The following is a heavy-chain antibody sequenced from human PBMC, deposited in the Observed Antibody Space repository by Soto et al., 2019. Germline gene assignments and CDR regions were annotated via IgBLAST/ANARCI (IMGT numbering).Heavy chain of an antibody. CDR2: IIPIFGTA. Sequence: ASVKVSCKASGGTFSSYAISWVRQAPGQGLEWMGGIIPIFGTANYAQKFQGRVTITADKSTRTAYMELSSLRSEDTAVYYCARTPAMVREYAYYYYGMDVWGQGTTGTV. CDR3: ARTPAMVREYAYYYYGMDV. V-gene: IGHV1-69*06. CDR1: GGTFSSYA. D-gene: IGHD3-10*01. J-gene: IGHJ6*02.